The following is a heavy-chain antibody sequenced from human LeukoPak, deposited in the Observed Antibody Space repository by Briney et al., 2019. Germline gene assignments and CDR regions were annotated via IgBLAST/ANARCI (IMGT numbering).Heavy chain of an antibody. CDR3: AREERSEVLPTYYFDY. J-gene: IGHJ4*02. D-gene: IGHD1-1*01. CDR2: INPNSGDI. CDR1: GYTFAGYY. Sequence: GASVKVSCKASGYTFAGYYIYWVRQAPGQGLEWMGWINPNSGDINYGQKFQDRVTMTRDTSITTAYMELYRLRSDDTAVYFCAREERSEVLPTYYFDYWGQGTLVTVSS. V-gene: IGHV1-2*02.